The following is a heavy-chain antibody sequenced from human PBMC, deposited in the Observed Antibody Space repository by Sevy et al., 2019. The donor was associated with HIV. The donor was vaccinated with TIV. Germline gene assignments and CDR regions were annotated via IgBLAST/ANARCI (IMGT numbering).Heavy chain of an antibody. CDR2: INRSGST. CDR1: VGSFSNYY. V-gene: IGHV4-34*01. D-gene: IGHD3-10*02. Sequence: SETLSLTCAVYVGSFSNYYWTWIRQPPGKGLEWIGEINRSGSTNYNPSLKSRVTISIDTSKNQFSLKLSSVTAADTTVYYCARGGEGFIPSPVLGLGPWTKYWYFDLWGRGTLVTVSS. J-gene: IGHJ2*01. CDR3: ARGGEGFIPSPVLGLGPWTKYWYFDL.